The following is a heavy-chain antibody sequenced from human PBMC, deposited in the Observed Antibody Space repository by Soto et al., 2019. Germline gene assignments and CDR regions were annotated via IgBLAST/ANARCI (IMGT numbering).Heavy chain of an antibody. J-gene: IGHJ5*02. CDR3: AKDFAGWSSGVCLHNWFDP. CDR2: ISYDGTNR. V-gene: IGHV3-30*18. CDR1: EFTFSSFG. D-gene: IGHD2-8*02. Sequence: QVQLVESGGGVFKPGRSLSLSWAASEFTFSSFGVTWVRQAPGKGLEWGAVISYDGTNRYYEDPVKGRFTISRDNSRKVVYLQMDSLRAEDTAVYYCAKDFAGWSSGVCLHNWFDPWGQGTLVTVSS.